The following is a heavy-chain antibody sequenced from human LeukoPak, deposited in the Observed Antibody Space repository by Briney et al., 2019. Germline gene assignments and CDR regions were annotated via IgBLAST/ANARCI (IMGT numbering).Heavy chain of an antibody. D-gene: IGHD6-19*01. CDR1: GYTFSNYG. CDR3: ARDPDLGSGWFDY. V-gene: IGHV1-18*01. Sequence: ALVRVSCKASGYTFSNYGFNWVRQAPGQGLEWMGWISTSNGNTNYAQKFQGRVTVTTDTATSTAYMELRSLTSDDTAVYYCARDPDLGSGWFDYWGQGTLVTVSS. J-gene: IGHJ4*02. CDR2: ISTSNGNT.